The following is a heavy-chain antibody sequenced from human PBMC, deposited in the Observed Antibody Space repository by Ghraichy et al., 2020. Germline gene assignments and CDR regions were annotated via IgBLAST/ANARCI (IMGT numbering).Heavy chain of an antibody. Sequence: SETLSLTCTVSGGSISSGGYYWSWIRQHPGKGLEWIGYIYYSGRTYYNPSLKSRVTISVDTSKNQFSLKLSSVTAADTAVYYCARGGDYVSYFDYWCQGTLVTVSS. V-gene: IGHV4-31*03. CDR2: IYYSGRT. J-gene: IGHJ4*02. CDR1: GGSISSGGYY. CDR3: ARGGDYVSYFDY. D-gene: IGHD4-17*01.